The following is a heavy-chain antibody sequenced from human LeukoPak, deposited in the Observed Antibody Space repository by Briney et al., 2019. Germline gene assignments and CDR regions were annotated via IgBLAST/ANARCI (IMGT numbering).Heavy chain of an antibody. CDR3: GRCRALGYCSGGSCYSGYYYGMDV. D-gene: IGHD2-15*01. CDR2: INHSGST. V-gene: IGHV4-34*01. CDR1: GGSFSGYY. Sequence: PSETLSLTCAVYGGSFSGYYWSWIRQPPGKGLEWIGEINHSGSTDYNPSLKSRVTISVDTSKNQFSLKLSSVTAADTAVYYCGRCRALGYCSGGSCYSGYYYGMDVWGQGTTVTVSS. J-gene: IGHJ6*02.